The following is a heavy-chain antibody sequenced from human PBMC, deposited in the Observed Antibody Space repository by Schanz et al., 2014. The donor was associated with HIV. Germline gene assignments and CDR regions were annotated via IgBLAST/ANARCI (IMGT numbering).Heavy chain of an antibody. CDR3: ARVVSDTPTGSYNGGWYYFDN. Sequence: QVQLVQSGAEVKKPGSSVEVSCKASGDTFSTDAFSWVRQVPGQGLEWMGGIIPKHGTSTSAQRFKGRVAIAADRSTSTIYLELSSLRSEDTAVYYCARVVSDTPTGSYNGGWYYFDNWGLGALVTFSS. CDR1: GDTFSTDA. V-gene: IGHV1-69*06. J-gene: IGHJ4*02. CDR2: IIPKHGTS. D-gene: IGHD3-9*01.